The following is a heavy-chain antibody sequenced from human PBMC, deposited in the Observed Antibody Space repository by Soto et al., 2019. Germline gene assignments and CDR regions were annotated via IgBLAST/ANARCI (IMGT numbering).Heavy chain of an antibody. D-gene: IGHD3-3*01. V-gene: IGHV1-69*02. J-gene: IGHJ4*02. CDR1: GGTFSSYT. CDR3: AFWSGYYHPRPFDY. CDR2: IIPILGIA. Sequence: SVKVSCKASGGTFSSYTISWVRQAPGQGLEWMGRIIPILGIANYAQKFQGRVTITADKSTSTAYMELSSLRSEDTAVYYCAFWSGYYHPRPFDYWGQGTLVTVSS.